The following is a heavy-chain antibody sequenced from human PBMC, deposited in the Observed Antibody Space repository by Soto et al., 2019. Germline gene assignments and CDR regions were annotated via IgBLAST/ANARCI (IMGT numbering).Heavy chain of an antibody. CDR3: ARDGPYYYASRMDV. D-gene: IGHD3-10*01. CDR1: GIPVSSNY. J-gene: IGHJ6*02. V-gene: IGHV3-53*04. Sequence: EVQLVESGGGLVQPGGSLRLSCAASGIPVSSNYMTWVRQAPGKGLEWVSVLHSGGDTYYANSVKVRFTISRHDSTNTLFLQMNSLTPEDTAVYYCARDGPYYYASRMDVWGQGTTGTVSS. CDR2: LHSGGDT.